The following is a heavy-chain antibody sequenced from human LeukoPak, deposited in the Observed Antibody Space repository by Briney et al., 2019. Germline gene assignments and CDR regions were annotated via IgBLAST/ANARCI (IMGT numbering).Heavy chain of an antibody. J-gene: IGHJ6*03. D-gene: IGHD2-2*02. Sequence: GASVKVSCKASGYTFTSYYMHWVRQAPGQGLEWMGWINPNSGGTNYAQKFQGRVTMTRDTSISTAYMELSRLRSDDTAVYYCARAVREYVVVVPAAIPDYYYYYMDVWGKGTTVTVSS. CDR3: ARAVREYVVVVPAAIPDYYYYYMDV. CDR2: INPNSGGT. CDR1: GYTFTSYY. V-gene: IGHV1-2*02.